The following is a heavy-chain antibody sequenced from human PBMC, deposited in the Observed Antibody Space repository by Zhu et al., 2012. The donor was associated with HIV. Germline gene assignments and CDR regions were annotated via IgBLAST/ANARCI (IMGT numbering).Heavy chain of an antibody. D-gene: IGHD3-3*01. CDR1: DEDVFDAAY. J-gene: IGHJ4*02. CDR2: MNPTNGAV. CDR3: ARAQKRARSEWAYAH. V-gene: IGHV1-2*02. Sequence: QVQLVQAGGGVKKPGASVTLSCKTADEDVFDAAYMHWVRQAPGQQLEWLAWMNPTNGAVNYAWYLNGRVTATRDRSMTTAFLEERSLRSDDTAVYYCARAQKRARSEWAYAHWGQGTPV.